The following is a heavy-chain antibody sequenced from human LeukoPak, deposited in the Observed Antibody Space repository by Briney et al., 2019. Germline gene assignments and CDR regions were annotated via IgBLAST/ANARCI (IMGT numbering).Heavy chain of an antibody. Sequence: PSETLSLTCTVSGGSITGYSWTWIRQPPGQGLEWIGYFHNSRTTSYNPSLTGRVIISVDTAMDQISLKLNSVTAADTAVYYCARGHLALSPWGQRTLVTVSS. J-gene: IGHJ5*02. CDR2: FHNSRTT. CDR3: ARGHLALSP. CDR1: GGSITGYS. D-gene: IGHD2-21*01. V-gene: IGHV4-59*01.